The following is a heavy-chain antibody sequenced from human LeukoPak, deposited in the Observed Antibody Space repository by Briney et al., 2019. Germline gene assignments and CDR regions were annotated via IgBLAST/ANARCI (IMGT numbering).Heavy chain of an antibody. V-gene: IGHV3-48*03. CDR2: ISSSGSTI. J-gene: IGHJ4*02. CDR3: VRGGSPPTSTWSLDE. CDR1: GFTFSSYE. D-gene: IGHD1-26*01. Sequence: PGGSLRLSCVASGFTFSSYEMTWVRQAPGKGLEWLSYISSSGSTIYYADSVKGRFTISRDNSKNTVSLQMDNLRIEDTAVYYCVRGGSPPTSTWSLDEWGQGTLVSVSS.